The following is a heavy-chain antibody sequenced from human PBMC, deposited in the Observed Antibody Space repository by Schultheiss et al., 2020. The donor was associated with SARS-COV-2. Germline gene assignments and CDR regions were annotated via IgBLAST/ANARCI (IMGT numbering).Heavy chain of an antibody. CDR3: ARESGYYYDSTQALDY. CDR2: IYYSGST. D-gene: IGHD3-22*01. J-gene: IGHJ4*02. V-gene: IGHV4-59*01. CDR1: GGSISSYY. Sequence: GSLRLSCTVSGGSISSYYWSWIRQPPGKGLEWIGYIYYSGSTNYNPSLKSRVTISVDTSKNQFSLKLSSVTAADTAVYYCARESGYYYDSTQALDYWGQGTLVTVSS.